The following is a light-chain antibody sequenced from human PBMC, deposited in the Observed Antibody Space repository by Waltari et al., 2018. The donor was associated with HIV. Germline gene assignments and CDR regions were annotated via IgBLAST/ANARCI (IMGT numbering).Light chain of an antibody. J-gene: IGKJ1*01. CDR2: DAS. Sequence: EILLTQSPGTLSLSPGERATLSCRASQSVSSSKFAWYRQKPGQAPRLLIYDASSRATGIPDRFSGSGSGTDFTLTISGLEPEDFAVYYCQQYGISPWTFGQGTKVEIK. CDR3: QQYGISPWT. CDR1: QSVSSSK. V-gene: IGKV3-20*01.